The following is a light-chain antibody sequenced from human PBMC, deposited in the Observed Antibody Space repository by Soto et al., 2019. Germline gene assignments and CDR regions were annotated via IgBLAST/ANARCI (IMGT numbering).Light chain of an antibody. J-gene: IGKJ1*01. CDR3: QHYNSYSEA. Sequence: DIRMTQSPSTLSGSVGDRVTITCRASQTISSWLAWYQQKPGKAPKLLIYKASTLKSGVPSRFSGSGSGTEFTLTISSLQPDDFATYYCQHYNSYSEAFGQGTNVE. CDR2: KAS. CDR1: QTISSW. V-gene: IGKV1-5*03.